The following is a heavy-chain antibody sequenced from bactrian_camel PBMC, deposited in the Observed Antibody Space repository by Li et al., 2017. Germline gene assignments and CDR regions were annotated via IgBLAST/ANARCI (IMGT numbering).Heavy chain of an antibody. Sequence: QLVESGGGSVQAGGSLRLSCAASGDTFGKMCIGWFRQAPEKEREEVGFVYIAAGSTWYADSVKGRFAISRDNAKNTVYLQLDSLKTEDMAMYYCAKKEAYGSYYSDYAFGYWGQGTQVTVS. CDR3: AKKEAYGSYYSDYAFGY. J-gene: IGHJ6*01. D-gene: IGHD4*01. CDR2: VYIAAGST. V-gene: IGHV3S63*01. CDR1: GDTFGKMC.